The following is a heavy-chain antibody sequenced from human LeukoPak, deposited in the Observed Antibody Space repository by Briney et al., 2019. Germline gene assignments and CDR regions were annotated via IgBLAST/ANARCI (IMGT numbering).Heavy chain of an antibody. Sequence: SQTLSLTCAISGDSVSHNSVAWIWIRQSPSRGLEWLGRTYYRSKWYNDYAVSVKSRITINPDTSKNQFSLQLNSVTPEDTAVYYCARAGWNLELRFDYWGQGTLVTVSS. V-gene: IGHV6-1*01. CDR2: TYYRSKWYN. D-gene: IGHD1-7*01. CDR3: ARAGWNLELRFDY. J-gene: IGHJ4*02. CDR1: GDSVSHNSVA.